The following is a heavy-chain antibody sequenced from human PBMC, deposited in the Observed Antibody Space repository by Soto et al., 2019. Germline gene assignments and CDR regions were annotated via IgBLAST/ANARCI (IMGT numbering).Heavy chain of an antibody. CDR3: ARIGGSGGDSIEH. CDR1: GFPFSKYG. J-gene: IGHJ4*02. V-gene: IGHV3-33*01. Sequence: QVQLVESGGGVVQPGRSLRLSCAASGFPFSKYGMHWVRQAPGKGLEWVAIIWYDGSKKYYGDSVKGRFTISRDNSKDTLFLQMNSLRADDTAMYYCARIGGSGGDSIEHWGQGTLVTVSS. CDR2: IWYDGSKK. D-gene: IGHD3-10*01.